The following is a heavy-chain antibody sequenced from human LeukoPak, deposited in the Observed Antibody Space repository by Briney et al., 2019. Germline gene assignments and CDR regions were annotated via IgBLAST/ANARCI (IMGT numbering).Heavy chain of an antibody. Sequence: SLRLSCAASGFTFDDYAMHWVRQAPGKGLEWVSGISWNSGSIDYADSVKGRFTISRDNAKNSLYLQMNSLRAEDTAVYYCARKGLGDYWGQGTLVTVSS. CDR1: GFTFDDYA. J-gene: IGHJ4*02. CDR2: ISWNSGSI. CDR3: ARKGLGDY. V-gene: IGHV3-9*01. D-gene: IGHD3/OR15-3a*01.